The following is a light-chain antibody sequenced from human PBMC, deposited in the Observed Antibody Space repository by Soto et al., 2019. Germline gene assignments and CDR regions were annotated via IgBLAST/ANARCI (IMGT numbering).Light chain of an antibody. J-gene: IGLJ1*01. V-gene: IGLV2-14*01. CDR1: SSDVGGYNY. Sequence: QSVLTQPASVSGSSGQSITISCTGTSSDVGGYNYVSWYQQHPGKAPKLMIYEVSNRPSGVSNRFSGSKSGNTASLTISGLQAEDEADYYCSSYTSSSILYVFGTGTKVTVL. CDR3: SSYTSSSILYV. CDR2: EVS.